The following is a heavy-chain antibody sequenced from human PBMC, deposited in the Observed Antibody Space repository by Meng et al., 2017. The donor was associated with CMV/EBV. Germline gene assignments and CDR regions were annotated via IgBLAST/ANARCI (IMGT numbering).Heavy chain of an antibody. J-gene: IGHJ6*02. CDR2: ISWNSGII. CDR3: AKDITIFGVVISSYGMDV. Sequence: GGSLRLSCAASGFTFDAYAMHWVRQAPGKGLEWVSGISWNSGIIGYADSVKGRFTISRDNAKNSLYLQMNSLRDEDTALYYFAKDITIFGVVISSYGMDVWGQGTTVTVSS. D-gene: IGHD3-3*01. CDR1: GFTFDAYA. V-gene: IGHV3-9*01.